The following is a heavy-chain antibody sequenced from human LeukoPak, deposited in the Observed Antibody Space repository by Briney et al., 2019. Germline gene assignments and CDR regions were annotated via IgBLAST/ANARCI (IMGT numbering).Heavy chain of an antibody. V-gene: IGHV1-69*06. J-gene: IGHJ4*02. CDR3: ARGHPGSGWYHY. Sequence: SVKVSCKASGGTFSSYAISWVRQAPGQGLEWMGGIIPIFGTANYAQKFQGRVTITADKSTSTAYMELSSLRSEGTAVYYCARGHPGSGWYHYWGQGTLVTVSS. CDR1: GGTFSSYA. CDR2: IIPIFGTA. D-gene: IGHD6-19*01.